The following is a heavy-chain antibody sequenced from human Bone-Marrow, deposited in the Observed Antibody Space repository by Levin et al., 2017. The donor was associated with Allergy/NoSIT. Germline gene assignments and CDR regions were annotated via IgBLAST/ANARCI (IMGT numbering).Heavy chain of an antibody. V-gene: IGHV3-11*05. CDR2: ISTSSSYT. Sequence: GESLKISCAASGFTFSDYYMSWIRQAPGKGLEWISYISTSSSYTNYADSVKGRFTISRDNAKNSLYLQMISLRAEDTAVYYCARAKDGAAAAGNDYWGQGTLVTVSS. CDR3: ARAKDGAAAAGNDY. CDR1: GFTFSDYY. D-gene: IGHD6-13*01. J-gene: IGHJ4*02.